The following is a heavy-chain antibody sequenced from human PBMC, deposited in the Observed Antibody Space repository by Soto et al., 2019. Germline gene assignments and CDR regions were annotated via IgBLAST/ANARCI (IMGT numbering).Heavy chain of an antibody. CDR3: ARLWSCSTTECSPGA. D-gene: IGHD2-2*01. CDR2: INYSGST. J-gene: IGHJ5*02. CDR1: GGSISSDY. Sequence: SQTLSLTCTVSGGSISSDYLSWIRQPPGKGLEWIGYINYSGSTNYNPSLKSGVTISVDTSKNQFSLKVTSVTAADTAVYYCARLWSCSTTECSPGAWGQGNLVTVS. V-gene: IGHV4-59*08.